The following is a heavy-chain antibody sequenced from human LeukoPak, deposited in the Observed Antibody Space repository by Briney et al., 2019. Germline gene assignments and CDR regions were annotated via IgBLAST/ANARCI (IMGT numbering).Heavy chain of an antibody. D-gene: IGHD5-24*01. J-gene: IGHJ4*02. Sequence: GGSLRLSCAASGFTFSSYAMSWVRQAPGKGLEWVSAISGSGGSTYYADSVKGRFTISRDNSKNTLYLQMNSLRAEDTAVYYCAKGDLATIRRGIYFDYWGQGTLVTVSS. CDR3: AKGDLATIRRGIYFDY. V-gene: IGHV3-23*01. CDR1: GFTFSSYA. CDR2: ISGSGGST.